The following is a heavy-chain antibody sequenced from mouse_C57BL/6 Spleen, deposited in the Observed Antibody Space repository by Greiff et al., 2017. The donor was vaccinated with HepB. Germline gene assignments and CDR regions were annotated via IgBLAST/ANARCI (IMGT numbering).Heavy chain of an antibody. J-gene: IGHJ4*01. Sequence: EVQLQQSGPELVKPGASVKISCKASGYTFTDYYMNWVKQSHGKSLEWIGDINPNNGGTSYNQKFKGKATLTVDKSSSTAYMELRSLTSEDSAVYYCARIYGNYLDYWGQGTSVTVSS. CDR2: INPNNGGT. D-gene: IGHD2-1*01. V-gene: IGHV1-26*01. CDR3: ARIYGNYLDY. CDR1: GYTFTDYY.